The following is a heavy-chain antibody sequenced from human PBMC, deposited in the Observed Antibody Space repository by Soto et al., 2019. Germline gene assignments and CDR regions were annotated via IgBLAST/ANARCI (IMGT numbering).Heavy chain of an antibody. CDR3: VRGGAKRGDR. V-gene: IGHV3-11*01. Sequence: GGSLRLSCTASGFIFSHYHMSWIRQAPGRGLEWVSYISSGGETIYYADSVKGRFTISRDNAKNSLHLQMNSLRVEDTAVYYCVRGGAKRGDRWGQGILVTVSS. CDR1: GFIFSHYH. CDR2: ISSGGETI. J-gene: IGHJ5*02. D-gene: IGHD1-26*01.